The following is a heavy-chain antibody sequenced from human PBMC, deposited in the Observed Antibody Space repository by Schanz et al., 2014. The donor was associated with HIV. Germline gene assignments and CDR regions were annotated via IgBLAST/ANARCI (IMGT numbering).Heavy chain of an antibody. CDR2: ISWNSGSI. V-gene: IGHV3-9*01. D-gene: IGHD1-26*01. CDR1: GFTFDDYA. CDR3: AKDIGRDVGYAMDV. Sequence: ESGGGLVQPGRSLSLSCAASGFTFDDYAMHWVRQAPGKGLEWVSGISWNSGSIGYADSVKGRFTISRDNAKNSLHLQMNSLRAEDTALYYCAKDIGRDVGYAMDVWGQGTTVTVS. J-gene: IGHJ6*02.